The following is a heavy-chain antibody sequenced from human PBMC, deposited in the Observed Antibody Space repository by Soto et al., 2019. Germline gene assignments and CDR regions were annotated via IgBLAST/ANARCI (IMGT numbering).Heavy chain of an antibody. Sequence: GGPVKVSCKASGYTFTSYAMHWVRQAPGQRLEWMGWINAGNGNTKYSQKFQGRVTITRDTSASTAYMELSSLRSEDTAVYYCARDPFCTNGVCYAGVFDYWGQGTLVTSPQ. J-gene: IGHJ4*02. CDR3: ARDPFCTNGVCYAGVFDY. V-gene: IGHV1-3*01. CDR1: GYTFTSYA. D-gene: IGHD2-8*01. CDR2: INAGNGNT.